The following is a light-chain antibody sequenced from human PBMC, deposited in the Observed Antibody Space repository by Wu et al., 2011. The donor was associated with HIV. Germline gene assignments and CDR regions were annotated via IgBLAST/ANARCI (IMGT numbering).Light chain of an antibody. CDR3: QHYGNSPYT. Sequence: EIVLTQSPATLSVSPGERATLSCRASQSVDSNLVWYQQKPGQAPRLLIYGASTRATGIAARFSGSGSGTEFTLTISSIQSEDFAVYYCQHYGNSPYTFGQGTKLEIK. CDR1: QSVDSN. CDR2: GAS. J-gene: IGKJ2*01. V-gene: IGKV3-15*01.